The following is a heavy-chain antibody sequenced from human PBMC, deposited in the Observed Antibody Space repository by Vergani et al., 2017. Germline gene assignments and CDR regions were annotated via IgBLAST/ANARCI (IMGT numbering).Heavy chain of an antibody. CDR1: GFTFSNAW. Sequence: EVQLVESGGGLVKPGGSLRLSCAASGFTFSNAWMSWVRQAPGKGLEWVGRIKSKTDGGTTDYAAPVKGRFTISRGDSKNTLYLQMNSLKTEDTAVYYCTTDPVVVAATPSIDYWGQGTLVTVSS. CDR3: TTDPVVVAATPSIDY. V-gene: IGHV3-15*01. D-gene: IGHD2-15*01. CDR2: IKSKTDGGTT. J-gene: IGHJ4*02.